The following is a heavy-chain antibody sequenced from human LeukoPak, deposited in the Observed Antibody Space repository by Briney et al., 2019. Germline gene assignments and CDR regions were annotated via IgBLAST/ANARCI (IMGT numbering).Heavy chain of an antibody. D-gene: IGHD1-26*01. V-gene: IGHV4-39*01. CDR1: GGSISSRSSY. Sequence: PSETLSLTCTVSGGSISSRSSYWTWIRQPPGKGLEWIATILYTGTTYYNPSLNSRVTISVDTSKNQFSLKLSSVTAADTAVYYCARRIVGAIDGFDYWGQGTLVTVPS. J-gene: IGHJ4*02. CDR3: ARRIVGAIDGFDY. CDR2: ILYTGTT.